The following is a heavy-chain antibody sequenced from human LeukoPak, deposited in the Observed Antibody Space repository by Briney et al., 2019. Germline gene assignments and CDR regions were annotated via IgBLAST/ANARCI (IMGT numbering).Heavy chain of an antibody. CDR2: IYTSGST. CDR1: GDSISSGTYY. V-gene: IGHV4-61*02. CDR3: ARSRSESSTLYYYYYYMDV. J-gene: IGHJ6*03. D-gene: IGHD1-26*01. Sequence: PSLTLSLTCTVSGDSISSGTYYWSWIRQPAGKGLEWIGRIYTSGSTNYNPSLKSRVTISVDTSKNQFSLKLSSVTAADTAVYYCARSRSESSTLYYYYYYMDVWGKGATVTVSS.